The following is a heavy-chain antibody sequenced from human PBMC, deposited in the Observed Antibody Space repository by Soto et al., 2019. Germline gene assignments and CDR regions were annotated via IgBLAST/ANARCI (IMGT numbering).Heavy chain of an antibody. CDR3: ARDLYPLAYYFDY. V-gene: IGHV1-18*04. CDR2: ISGHNGAT. Sequence: ASVKVSCKTSGYNFVNHGISWVRQAPGRGLEWLGWISGHNGATKYGKRLQGRVTMTIDTSTTTAYMELRSLRSDDTAVYYCARDLYPLAYYFDYWGQGTLVTVSS. CDR1: GYNFVNHG. J-gene: IGHJ4*02.